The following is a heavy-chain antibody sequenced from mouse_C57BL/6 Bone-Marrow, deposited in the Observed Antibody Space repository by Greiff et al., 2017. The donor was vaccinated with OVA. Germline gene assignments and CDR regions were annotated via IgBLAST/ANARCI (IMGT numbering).Heavy chain of an antibody. J-gene: IGHJ4*01. D-gene: IGHD1-1*01. Sequence: VQLQQSGPGLAKPSQTLSLTCSATGYSITSDYWNWIRKFPGNKLEYMGYISYSGSTYYTPSLKSRISITRDTSKNQYYLQLNSVTTEDTATYYGARWVITTVGAMDYWGQGTSVTVSS. CDR1: GYSITSDY. CDR2: ISYSGST. V-gene: IGHV3-8*01. CDR3: ARWVITTVGAMDY.